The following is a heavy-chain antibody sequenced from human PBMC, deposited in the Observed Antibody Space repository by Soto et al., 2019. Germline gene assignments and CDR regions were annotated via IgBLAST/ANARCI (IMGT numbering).Heavy chain of an antibody. Sequence: QVQLSQFGAEVKKPGASVKASCKASAYSFTNFHIHWVRQAPGQGLEWMGMIDPIGGITRDAQRLQGRIPMTRDATTSTVYMELRSLTSEDTAVYYCARDVIGHNLYATIGNYVDHWGQGTLVTVSS. CDR2: IDPIGGIT. D-gene: IGHD2-2*01. CDR3: ARDVIGHNLYATIGNYVDH. J-gene: IGHJ4*02. CDR1: AYSFTNFH. V-gene: IGHV1-46*01.